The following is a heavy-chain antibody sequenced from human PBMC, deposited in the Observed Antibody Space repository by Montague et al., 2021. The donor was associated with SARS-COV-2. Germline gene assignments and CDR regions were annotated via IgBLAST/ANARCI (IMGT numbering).Heavy chain of an antibody. CDR2: IYYTGIT. CDR3: ARGSGSESATWFDP. D-gene: IGHD6-25*01. J-gene: IGHJ5*02. V-gene: IGHV4-59*11. CDR1: GGSIASHY. Sequence: SETLSLTCTVSGGSIASHYWSWIRLPPGKGLEWVGHIYYTGITKYKSSLKSRVTISVDTSKNQLSLKLDSVTAADTAVYYRARGSGSESATWFDPWGQGTLVTVSS.